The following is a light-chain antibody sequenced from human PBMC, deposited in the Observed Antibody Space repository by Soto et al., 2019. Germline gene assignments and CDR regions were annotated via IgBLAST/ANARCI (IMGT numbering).Light chain of an antibody. J-gene: IGLJ2*01. CDR1: SSDVGGYNY. Sequence: QSALTQPPSASGSPGQSVTISCTGTSSDVGGYNYVSWYQQPPGKAPKLMIYEVDKRPSGVPDRFSGSKSGNTASLTVSGLQAEDEADYYCSSYAGSNNLLFGGGTKLTVL. CDR3: SSYAGSNNLL. V-gene: IGLV2-8*01. CDR2: EVD.